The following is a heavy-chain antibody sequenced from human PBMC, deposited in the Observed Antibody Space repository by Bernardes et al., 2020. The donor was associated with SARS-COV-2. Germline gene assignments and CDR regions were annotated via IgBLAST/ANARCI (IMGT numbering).Heavy chain of an antibody. CDR3: ASSLYSSSFGFDY. Sequence: SLSLTCTVSGGSISSGGYYWSWIRQHQGKGLEWIGYIYYSRSTYYNPSLKSRVTISVDTSKNQFSLKLSSVTAADTAVYYCASSLYSSSFGFDYWGQGTLVTVSS. J-gene: IGHJ4*02. D-gene: IGHD6-6*01. CDR2: IYYSRST. V-gene: IGHV4-31*03. CDR1: GGSISSGGYY.